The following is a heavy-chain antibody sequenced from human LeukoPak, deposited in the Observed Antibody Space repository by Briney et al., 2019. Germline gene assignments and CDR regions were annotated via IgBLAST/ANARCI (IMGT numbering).Heavy chain of an antibody. CDR3: ANVMTTTKGWFDP. CDR2: IIPIFGTA. CDR1: VGTFSSYA. Sequence: SVTVSCKASVGTFSSYAISWVRQAPGQGLEWMGGIIPIFGTANYAQKFQGRVTITADKSTSTAYMEPSSLRSKDTAVYYCANVMTTTKGWFDPWGQGTLVTVSS. J-gene: IGHJ5*02. D-gene: IGHD3-16*01. V-gene: IGHV1-69*06.